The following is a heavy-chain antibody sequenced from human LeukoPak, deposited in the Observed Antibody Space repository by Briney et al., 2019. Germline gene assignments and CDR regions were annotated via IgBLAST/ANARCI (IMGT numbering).Heavy chain of an antibody. V-gene: IGHV3-21*01. CDR2: ISSSSSYI. J-gene: IGHJ4*02. CDR1: GFTFSSYS. Sequence: GGSLRLSCAASGFTFSSYSMNWVRQAPGKGLEWVSSISSSSSYIYYADSVKGRFTISRDNAKNSLYLQMNSLRAEDTAVYYCARGGDYSSGWYSLDYWGQGTLVTVSS. D-gene: IGHD6-19*01. CDR3: ARGGDYSSGWYSLDY.